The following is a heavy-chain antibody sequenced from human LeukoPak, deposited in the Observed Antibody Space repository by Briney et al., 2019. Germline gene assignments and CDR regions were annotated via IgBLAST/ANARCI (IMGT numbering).Heavy chain of an antibody. CDR1: GFTFSSYA. CDR2: ISSNGGST. CDR3: ARGSSGWYKDAFDI. D-gene: IGHD6-19*01. Sequence: PGGSLRLSCAASGFTFSSYAMHWVRQAPGKGLEYVSAISSNGGSTYYADSVKGRFTISRDSSKNTLYLQMGSLRAEDMAVYYCARGSSGWYKDAFDIWGQGTMVTVSS. V-gene: IGHV3-64*02. J-gene: IGHJ3*02.